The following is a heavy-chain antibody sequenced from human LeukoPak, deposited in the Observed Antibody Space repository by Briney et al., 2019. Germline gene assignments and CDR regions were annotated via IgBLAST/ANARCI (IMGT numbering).Heavy chain of an antibody. CDR1: GFTFSSYG. V-gene: IGHV3-30*18. Sequence: GGSLRLSCAASGFTFSSYGMHWVRQAPGKGLEWVAVISYDGSNKYYADSVKGRFTISRDNSKNTLYLQMNSLRAEDTAVYYCAKEREGYYFDYWGQGTLVTVSS. CDR2: ISYDGSNK. CDR3: AKEREGYYFDY. J-gene: IGHJ4*02.